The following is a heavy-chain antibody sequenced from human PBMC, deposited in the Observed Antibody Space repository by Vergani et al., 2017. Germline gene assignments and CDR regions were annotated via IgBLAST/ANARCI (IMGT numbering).Heavy chain of an antibody. D-gene: IGHD6-13*01. V-gene: IGHV4-59*01. J-gene: IGHJ6*02. CDR2: IYYSGST. CDR1: GGSISSYY. CDR3: VRHSSSWETYGMDV. Sequence: QVQLQESGPGLVKPSETLSLTCTVSGGSISSYYWSWIRQPPGKGLEWIGYIYYSGSTNYNPSLKSRVTISVDTSKNQFSLKLSSVTAADTAVYYCVRHSSSWETYGMDVWGQGTTVTVSS.